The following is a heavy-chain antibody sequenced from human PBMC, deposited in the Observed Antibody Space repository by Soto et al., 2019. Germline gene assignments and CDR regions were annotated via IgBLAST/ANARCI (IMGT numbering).Heavy chain of an antibody. CDR1: GFTFSIYA. CDR3: AKDRGPRRQWFLDPFDY. CDR2: ISYDGTKT. J-gene: IGHJ4*02. Sequence: QVQLVESGGGVVQPGRSLRVSCAASGFTFSIYAMHWVRQAPGTGLEWVAVISYDGTKTYYADSVKGRFTISRDKSKNTVYLQMNSLRDEDTAVYYCAKDRGPRRQWFLDPFDYWGQGTLVTVSP. V-gene: IGHV3-30*18. D-gene: IGHD3-3*01.